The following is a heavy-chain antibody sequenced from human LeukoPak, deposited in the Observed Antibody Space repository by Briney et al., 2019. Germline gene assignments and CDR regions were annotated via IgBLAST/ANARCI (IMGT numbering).Heavy chain of an antibody. V-gene: IGHV3-9*01. CDR2: ISWNSGSI. CDR3: AKDATSSWYCFDY. D-gene: IGHD6-13*01. CDR1: GFTFDDYA. J-gene: IGHJ4*02. Sequence: PGRSLRLSCAASGFTFDDYAMHWVRQAPGKGLEWVSGISWNSGSIGYADSVKGRFTISRDNAKNSLYLQMNSLRAEDTALYYCAKDATSSWYCFDYWGQGTLVTVSS.